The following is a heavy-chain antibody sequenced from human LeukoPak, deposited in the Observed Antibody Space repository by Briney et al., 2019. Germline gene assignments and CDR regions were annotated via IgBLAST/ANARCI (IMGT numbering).Heavy chain of an antibody. D-gene: IGHD5-24*01. Sequence: GASVKVSCKASGYTFTGYYMHWVRQAPGQGLEWMGWINPNSGGTNYAQKFQGRVTMTRDTSISTAYMELSRLRSDATAVYYCARDSGEMATIFYFDYWGQGTLVTVSS. CDR2: INPNSGGT. CDR1: GYTFTGYY. J-gene: IGHJ4*02. CDR3: ARDSGEMATIFYFDY. V-gene: IGHV1-2*02.